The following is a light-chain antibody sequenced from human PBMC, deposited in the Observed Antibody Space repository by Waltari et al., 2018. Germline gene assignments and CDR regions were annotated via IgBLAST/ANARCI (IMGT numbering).Light chain of an antibody. J-gene: IGKJ1*01. V-gene: IGKV3-15*01. CDR2: GAS. CDR3: QQYDNWLGT. CDR1: QSIRSN. Sequence: EIVMTQSPATLSVFPGERATLSCRASQSIRSNLAWYQHKPGQAPRLLIYGASTRATGIPARFSCSGSGTECTLTISSLQSEDCAVYFCQQYDNWLGTFGQGTKVEIK.